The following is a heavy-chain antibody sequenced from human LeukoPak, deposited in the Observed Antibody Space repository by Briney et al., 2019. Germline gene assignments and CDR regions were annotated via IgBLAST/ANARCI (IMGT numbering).Heavy chain of an antibody. D-gene: IGHD4-17*01. J-gene: IGHJ4*02. Sequence: GGSLRLSCAASGFTFSSYAMHWVRQAPGKGLEWVTIISYDGSNKYYADSVKGRFTISRDNSKNTLYLQMNSLRPEDAAVYHCARENYGDYYFDYWGRGTLVTVSS. CDR3: ARENYGDYYFDY. CDR1: GFTFSSYA. V-gene: IGHV3-30-3*01. CDR2: ISYDGSNK.